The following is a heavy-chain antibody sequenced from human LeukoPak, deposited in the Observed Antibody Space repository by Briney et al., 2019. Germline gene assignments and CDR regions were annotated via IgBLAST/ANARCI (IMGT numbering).Heavy chain of an antibody. Sequence: GASVKASCKASGYTFTDHYMHWVRQAPGQGLEWMGWINPNRGDTKYAQKFQGRVTMTRDTSISTAYIELNSLRSDDTAVYYCARGYCTGGSCSGAWFDPWGQGTLVTVSS. CDR1: GYTFTDHY. D-gene: IGHD2-15*01. CDR2: INPNRGDT. V-gene: IGHV1-2*02. J-gene: IGHJ5*02. CDR3: ARGYCTGGSCSGAWFDP.